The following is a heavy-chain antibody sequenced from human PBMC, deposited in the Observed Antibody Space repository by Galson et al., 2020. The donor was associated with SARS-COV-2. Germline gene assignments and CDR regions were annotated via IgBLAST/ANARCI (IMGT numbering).Heavy chain of an antibody. J-gene: IGHJ5*02. V-gene: IGHV3-23*01. Sequence: GESLKISCEASGFTFSSHAMNWVRQAPGKGLEWVSAIDGGGSRTYYADSVRGRFTMSRDNSRNTLYLQMNSLRAEDTAVYYCARSPRDYDPSFGYYNDDLWGQGTLVTVSS. CDR1: GFTFSSHA. D-gene: IGHD3-9*01. CDR2: IDGGGSRT. CDR3: ARSPRDYDPSFGYYNDDL.